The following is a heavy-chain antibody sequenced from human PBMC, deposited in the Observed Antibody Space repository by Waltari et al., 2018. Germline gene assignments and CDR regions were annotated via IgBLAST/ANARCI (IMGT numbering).Heavy chain of an antibody. Sequence: QVQLQESGPGLVKPSETLSLTCTVSGGSISSYYWSWIRQPPGKGLEWIGYIYYSGSTNYNPSLKSRGTISVDTSKNQFSLKLSSVTAADTAVYYCASGGPYFDWLDQGAFDIWGQGTMVTVSS. CDR2: IYYSGST. J-gene: IGHJ3*02. CDR1: GGSISSYY. V-gene: IGHV4-59*01. D-gene: IGHD3-9*01. CDR3: ASGGPYFDWLDQGAFDI.